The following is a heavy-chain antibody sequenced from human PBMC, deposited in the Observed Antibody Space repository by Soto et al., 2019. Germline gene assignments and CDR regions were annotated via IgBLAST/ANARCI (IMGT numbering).Heavy chain of an antibody. J-gene: IGHJ5*02. CDR2: IYYSGST. V-gene: IGHV4-31*03. CDR1: GGSISSGGYY. D-gene: IGHD6-13*01. CDR3: ARGDYSSPNWFDP. Sequence: SEPLSLTCTVSGGSISSGGYYWSWIRQHPGKGLEWIGYIYYSGSTYYNPSLKSRVTISVDTSKNQFSLKLSSVTAADTAVYYCARGDYSSPNWFDPWGQGTLVTVSS.